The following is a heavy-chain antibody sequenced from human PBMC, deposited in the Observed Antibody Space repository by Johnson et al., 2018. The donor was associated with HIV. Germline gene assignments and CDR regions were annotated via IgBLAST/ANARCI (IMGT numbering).Heavy chain of an antibody. CDR2: ISSSTNTI. J-gene: IGHJ3*02. CDR1: GFTFSDYY. CDR3: ARGRKDIEAADGLDNDAFDM. V-gene: IGHV3-11*04. Sequence: QEQLVESGGGLVKPGGSLRLSCAASGFTFSDYYMSWIRQAPGKGLEWVSYISSSTNTIYYADSVKGRFTISRDNAKNSLSLQMNSLKAEDTAVYYCARGRKDIEAADGLDNDAFDMWGQGTLVTVSS. D-gene: IGHD5-12*01.